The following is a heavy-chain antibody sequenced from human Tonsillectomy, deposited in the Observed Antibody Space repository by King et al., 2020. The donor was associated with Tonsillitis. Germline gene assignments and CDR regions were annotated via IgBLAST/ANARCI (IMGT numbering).Heavy chain of an antibody. CDR1: GFTFSSYS. CDR3: ARDGYYYGSGSKGPPRNPSDY. J-gene: IGHJ4*02. Sequence: VQLVESGGGLVKPGGSLRLSCAASGFTFSSYSMNWVRQAPGKGLEWVSSISSSSSYIYYADSVKGRFTISRDNAKNSLYLQMNSLRAEDTAVYYCARDGYYYGSGSKGPPRNPSDYWGQGTLVTVSS. D-gene: IGHD3-10*01. V-gene: IGHV3-21*01. CDR2: ISSSSSYI.